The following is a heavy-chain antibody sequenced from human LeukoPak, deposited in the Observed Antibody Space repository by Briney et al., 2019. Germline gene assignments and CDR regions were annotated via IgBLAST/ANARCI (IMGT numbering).Heavy chain of an antibody. D-gene: IGHD5-18*01. J-gene: IGHJ4*02. V-gene: IGHV3-9*01. Sequence: GRSLRLSCAASGFTFDDYAMHWVRQAPGKGLERGSGISWNSGSIGYADSVKGRFTISRDNAKNSLYLQMNSLRAEDTALYYCAKDMVGGGYSYGYGLFDYWGQGTLVTVSS. CDR1: GFTFDDYA. CDR2: ISWNSGSI. CDR3: AKDMVGGGYSYGYGLFDY.